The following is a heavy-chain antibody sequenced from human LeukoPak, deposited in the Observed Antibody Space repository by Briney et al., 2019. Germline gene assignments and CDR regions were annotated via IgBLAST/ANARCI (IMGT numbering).Heavy chain of an antibody. CDR3: ARLGPYSGYDYYFDY. CDR2: IYPGDSDT. D-gene: IGHD5-12*01. Sequence: GESLKISCKGSGYSFTSYWIGWVRQMPGKGLEWMGIIYPGDSDTRYSPSFHDQGTISPDKSISTAYLQCSSLKASDTAMYYCARLGPYSGYDYYFDYWGQGTLVTVS. V-gene: IGHV5-51*01. CDR1: GYSFTSYW. J-gene: IGHJ4*02.